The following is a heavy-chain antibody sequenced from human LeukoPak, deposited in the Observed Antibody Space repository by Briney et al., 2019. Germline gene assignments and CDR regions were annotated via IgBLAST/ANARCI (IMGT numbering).Heavy chain of an antibody. D-gene: IGHD3-22*01. J-gene: IGHJ4*02. CDR2: ISGSGGST. CDR3: AKSGYYYDSSGYYWYFDY. V-gene: IGHV3-23*01. CDR1: GFTFSSYA. Sequence: GGSLRLSCAASGFTFSSYAMSWVRQAPGKGLEWVSAISGSGGSTYYADSVKGRFTISRDSSKNTLYLQMNSLRAEDTAVYYCAKSGYYYDSSGYYWYFDYWGQGTLVTVSS.